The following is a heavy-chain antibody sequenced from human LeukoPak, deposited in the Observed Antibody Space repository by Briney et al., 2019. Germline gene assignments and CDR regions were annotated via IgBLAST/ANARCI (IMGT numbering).Heavy chain of an antibody. CDR2: ISYDGSNK. Sequence: GGSLRLSCAASGFTFSSYGMHWVRQAPGKGLEWVAVISYDGSNKYYADSVKGRFTISRDNSKNTLYLQMNSLRAEDTAVYYCAKDYWFDPWGQGTLVTVSS. CDR1: GFTFSSYG. V-gene: IGHV3-30*18. CDR3: AKDYWFDP. J-gene: IGHJ5*02.